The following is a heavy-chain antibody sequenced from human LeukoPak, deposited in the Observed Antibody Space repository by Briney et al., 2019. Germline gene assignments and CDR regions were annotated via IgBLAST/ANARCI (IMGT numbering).Heavy chain of an antibody. D-gene: IGHD1-26*01. J-gene: IGHJ4*02. CDR3: AKDKVPDSRWEIDF. V-gene: IGHV3-33*06. CDR2: IWYDGSNK. Sequence: GGSLRLSCAASGFTFSSYGMHWVRQAPGKGLEWVAVIWYDGSNKYYADSVKGRFTISRDNSRNILYLQMNSLRAEDTAVYYCAKDKVPDSRWEIDFWGQGTLVTVSS. CDR1: GFTFSSYG.